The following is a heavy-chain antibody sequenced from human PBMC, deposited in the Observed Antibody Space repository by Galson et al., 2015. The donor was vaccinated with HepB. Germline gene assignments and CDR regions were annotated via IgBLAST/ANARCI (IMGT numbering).Heavy chain of an antibody. CDR1: GGTFSSYA. J-gene: IGHJ5*02. CDR3: AREWSSSFKYNWFDP. CDR2: IIPILGIA. V-gene: IGHV1-69*04. D-gene: IGHD6-13*01. Sequence: SVKVSCKASGGTFSSYAISWVRQAPGQGLEWMGRIIPILGIANYAQKFQGRVTITANKSTSTAYMELSSLRSEDTAVYYCAREWSSSFKYNWFDPWGQGTLVTVSS.